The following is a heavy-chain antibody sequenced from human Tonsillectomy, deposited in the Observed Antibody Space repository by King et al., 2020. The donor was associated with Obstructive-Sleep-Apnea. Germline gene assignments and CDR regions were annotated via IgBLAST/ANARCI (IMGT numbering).Heavy chain of an antibody. CDR1: GGSISSSNW. D-gene: IGHD4-17*01. Sequence: VQLQESGPGLVKPSGTLFLTCEVSGGSISSSNWWSWVRQPPGKGLEWVGEIYHSGSTSSNPSLTSRVTISVDKTKNQFSLEVRSVTAADTAVYYCVRVFGDYRNFYSGMDVWGQGTTVTVSS. J-gene: IGHJ6*02. CDR2: IYHSGST. CDR3: VRVFGDYRNFYSGMDV. V-gene: IGHV4-4*02.